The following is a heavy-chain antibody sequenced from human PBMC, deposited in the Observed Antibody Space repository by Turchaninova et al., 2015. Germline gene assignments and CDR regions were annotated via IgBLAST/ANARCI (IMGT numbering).Heavy chain of an antibody. D-gene: IGHD5-12*01. J-gene: IGHJ4*02. V-gene: IGHV3-7*01. CDR2: MRQDGIEI. CDR1: GLTLPTYY. CDR3: TAATTSASGRVWVDY. Sequence: EVQLVQSGGGLVQPGGSLRLSCAASGLTLPTYYMNWYRQAPGKGLAWVANMRQDGIEIYDVESVKGRFTISRDGAKNSLFLQMTSLRAEDTAVYYCTAATTSASGRVWVDYWGQGAQVTVSS.